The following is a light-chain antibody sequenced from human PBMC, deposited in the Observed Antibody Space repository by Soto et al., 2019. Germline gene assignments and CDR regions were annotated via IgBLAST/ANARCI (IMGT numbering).Light chain of an antibody. V-gene: IGLV1-47*02. CDR1: SSNIGSNY. CDR2: SNH. CDR3: AAWDDSLSGYYV. J-gene: IGLJ1*01. Sequence: QSVLTQPASASGTPGQRVTISCSGSSSNIGSNYVYWYQQLPGTAPKLLIYSNHQRPSGVPARFSGSKSGTSASLAISGLRSEDEADYYCAAWDDSLSGYYVFGTGTKVTV.